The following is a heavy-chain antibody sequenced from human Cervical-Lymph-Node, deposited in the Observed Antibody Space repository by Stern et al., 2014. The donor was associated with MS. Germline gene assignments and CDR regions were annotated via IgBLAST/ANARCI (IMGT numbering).Heavy chain of an antibody. V-gene: IGHV1-18*01. Sequence: QVQLVQSGAEVKKPGASVKVSCKASGDTFSSYPSSWVRQAPGQGLEWMGWFSAYNGTTNYAQKLQGRVTMTTGTATSTVYMELRSLRSDDTAVYCCARGLLGSENAFDIWGQGTMVTVSS. J-gene: IGHJ3*02. CDR1: GDTFSSYP. CDR2: FSAYNGTT. D-gene: IGHD2-15*01. CDR3: ARGLLGSENAFDI.